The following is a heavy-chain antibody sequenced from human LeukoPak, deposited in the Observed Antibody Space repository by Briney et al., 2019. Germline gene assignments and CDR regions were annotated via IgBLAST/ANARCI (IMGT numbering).Heavy chain of an antibody. CDR3: AREKLGITIFGVALYGDVFDI. J-gene: IGHJ3*02. D-gene: IGHD3-3*01. CDR2: IYSGGST. Sequence: GGSLRLSCAASGFTVSSNYMSWVRQAPGKGLEWVSVIYSGGSTYYADSVKGRFTISRDNSKNTLYLQMNSLRAEDTAVYYCAREKLGITIFGVALYGDVFDIWGQGTMVTVSS. CDR1: GFTVSSNY. V-gene: IGHV3-66*02.